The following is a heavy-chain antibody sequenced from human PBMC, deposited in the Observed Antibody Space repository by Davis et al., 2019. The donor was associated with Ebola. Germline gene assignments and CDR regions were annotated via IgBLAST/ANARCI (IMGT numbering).Heavy chain of an antibody. CDR1: GFTFSSYA. CDR3: ARGGRWYDIMTEASLMDV. Sequence: GESLKISCAASGFTFSSYAMSWVRQAPGKGLEWVSAISGSGGSTYYADSVKGRFTISRDNSKNTLYLQMKSLRGEDAAMYYCARGGRWYDIMTEASLMDVWGKGTTVAVSP. V-gene: IGHV3-23*01. CDR2: ISGSGGST. J-gene: IGHJ6*04. D-gene: IGHD3-9*01.